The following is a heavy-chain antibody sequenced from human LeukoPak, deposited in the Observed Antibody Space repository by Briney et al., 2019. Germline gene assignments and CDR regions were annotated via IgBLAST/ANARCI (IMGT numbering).Heavy chain of an antibody. D-gene: IGHD3-3*01. Sequence: GSLRLSCAASGFTFSSYAMHWVRQAPGKGLEWVAVISYDGSNKYYADSVKGRFTISRDNSKNTLYLQMNSLRAEDTAVYYCARDTGGSYDFWSGYPWTPDHWGQGTLVTVSS. J-gene: IGHJ4*02. V-gene: IGHV3-30-3*01. CDR3: ARDTGGSYDFWSGYPWTPDH. CDR1: GFTFSSYA. CDR2: ISYDGSNK.